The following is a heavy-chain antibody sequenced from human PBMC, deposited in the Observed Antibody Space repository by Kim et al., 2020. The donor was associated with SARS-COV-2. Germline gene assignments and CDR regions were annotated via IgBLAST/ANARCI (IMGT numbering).Heavy chain of an antibody. CDR3: AKDIRNHYYGSGLLRDYYYGMDV. V-gene: IGHV3-9*01. J-gene: IGHJ6*02. D-gene: IGHD3-10*01. CDR1: GFTFGDYA. CDR2: ISWNSGSI. Sequence: GGSLRLSCAASGFTFGDYAMHWVRQAPGKGLEWVSGISWNSGSIGYADSVKGRFTISRDNAKNSLYLQMNSLRAEDTALYYCAKDIRNHYYGSGLLRDYYYGMDVWGQGTTVTVSS.